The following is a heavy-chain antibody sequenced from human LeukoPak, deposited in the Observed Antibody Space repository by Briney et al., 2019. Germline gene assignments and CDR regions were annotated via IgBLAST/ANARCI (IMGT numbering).Heavy chain of an antibody. Sequence: SETLSLTCTVSGGSIGTYYWSWIRQPAGKGLEWIGRIFTTGGANYSPSLKSRVTMSLDTSKNLFSLKLNSVTAADTAVYYCVRDGPSWGLLWGQGALVTVSS. J-gene: IGHJ4*02. V-gene: IGHV4-4*07. CDR3: VRDGPSWGLL. CDR1: GGSIGTYY. CDR2: IFTTGGA. D-gene: IGHD7-27*01.